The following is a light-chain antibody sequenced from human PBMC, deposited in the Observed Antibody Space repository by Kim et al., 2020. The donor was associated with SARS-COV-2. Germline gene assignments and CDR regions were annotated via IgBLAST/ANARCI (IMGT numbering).Light chain of an antibody. CDR3: LQHNSYPRT. V-gene: IGKV1-17*01. Sequence: DIQMTQSPSSLSASVGDRVTITCRASQGISSDLGWYQQKPGKAPKRLIYAASSLQSGVPSRFSGSGSGTEFTLTISSLQPEDFATYYCLQHNSYPRTFGPGTKVDIK. CDR1: QGISSD. J-gene: IGKJ3*01. CDR2: AAS.